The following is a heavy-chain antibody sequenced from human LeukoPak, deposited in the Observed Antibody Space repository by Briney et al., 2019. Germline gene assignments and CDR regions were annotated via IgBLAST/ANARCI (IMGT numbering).Heavy chain of an antibody. CDR1: GGSISSYY. D-gene: IGHD6-13*01. J-gene: IGHJ5*02. CDR3: ARDTWAVAAAGRTDWFDP. Sequence: SETLSLTCTVSGGSISSYYWSWIRQPPGKGLEWIGYIYYSGSTNYNPSLKSRVTISVDTSKNQFSLKLSSVTAADTAVYYCARDTWAVAAAGRTDWFDPWGQGTLVTVFS. V-gene: IGHV4-59*01. CDR2: IYYSGST.